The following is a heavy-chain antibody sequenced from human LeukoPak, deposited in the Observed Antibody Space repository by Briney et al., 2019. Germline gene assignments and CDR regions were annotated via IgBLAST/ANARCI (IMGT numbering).Heavy chain of an antibody. CDR1: GGSFCGYY. CDR2: INHSGST. CDR3: ARSIRRGYLPY. J-gene: IGHJ4*02. V-gene: IGHV4-34*01. D-gene: IGHD3-22*01. Sequence: PSETLSLTCAVYGGSFCGYYWSWIRQPPGKGLEWIGEINHSGSTNYNPSLKSRVTISVDTSKNQFSLKLSSVTAADTAVYYCARSIRRGYLPYWGQGTLVTVSS.